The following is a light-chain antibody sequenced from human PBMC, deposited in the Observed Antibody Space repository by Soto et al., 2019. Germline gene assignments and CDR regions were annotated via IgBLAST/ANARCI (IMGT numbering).Light chain of an antibody. CDR3: PLYGNSPRYT. CDR1: QTVSTNF. CDR2: GAS. V-gene: IGKV3-20*01. Sequence: EIVLTQSPGTLSLSPGERATLSCRASQTVSTNFLAWYQQKPGQAPRLLIHGASGRASGIPDRFSGSGSGSDFTLTISRLEAADFAVYYCPLYGNSPRYTFGQGTKLEIK. J-gene: IGKJ2*01.